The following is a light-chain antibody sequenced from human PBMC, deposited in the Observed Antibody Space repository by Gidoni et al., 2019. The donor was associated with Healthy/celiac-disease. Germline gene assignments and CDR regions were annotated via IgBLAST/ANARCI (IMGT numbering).Light chain of an antibody. CDR2: AAS. CDR1: QSISSY. Sequence: DTQMTQPTSSLSASVGDRVTITCRASQSISSYLNWYQQKPGKAPKLLICAASSLQSGVPSRFSGSGSGTDFTLTISSLQPEDFASYYCQQSYSTPPVTFGQGTKLEIK. J-gene: IGKJ2*01. V-gene: IGKV1-39*01. CDR3: QQSYSTPPVT.